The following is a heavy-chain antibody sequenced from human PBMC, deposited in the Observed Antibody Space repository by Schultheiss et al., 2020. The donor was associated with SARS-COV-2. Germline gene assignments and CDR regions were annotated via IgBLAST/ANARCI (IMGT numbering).Heavy chain of an antibody. CDR1: GFTFSSYE. CDR2: ISSSGSTI. V-gene: IGHV3-48*03. J-gene: IGHJ4*02. Sequence: GGSLRLSCAASGFTFSSYEMNWVRQAPGKGLEWVSYISSSGSTIYYADSVKGRFTIFRDNAKNSLYLQMNSLRAEDTAVYYCARVAMVRGGVAPYYFDYWGQGTLVTVSS. CDR3: ARVAMVRGGVAPYYFDY. D-gene: IGHD3-10*01.